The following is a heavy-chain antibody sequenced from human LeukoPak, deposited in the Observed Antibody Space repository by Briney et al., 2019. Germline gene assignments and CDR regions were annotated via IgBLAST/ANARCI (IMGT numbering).Heavy chain of an antibody. CDR2: ISASGGTT. Sequence: GGSLRLSCAAAGFMFSNYNMYWVRQAPGKGLEWVSVISASGGTTDYADSVKGRFTISRDNSKNTLYLQMNNLRAEDTAVYYCAKGGRETFYTDSWGQGTLVTVSS. CDR3: AKGGRETFYTDS. V-gene: IGHV3-23*01. J-gene: IGHJ4*02. D-gene: IGHD2/OR15-2a*01. CDR1: GFMFSNYN.